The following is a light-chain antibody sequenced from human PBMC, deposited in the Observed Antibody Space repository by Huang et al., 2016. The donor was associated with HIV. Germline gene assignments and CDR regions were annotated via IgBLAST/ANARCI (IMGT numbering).Light chain of an antibody. CDR3: QQYYSNPLT. V-gene: IGKV4-1*01. CDR1: QSVLYRSNNKNY. CDR2: WAS. Sequence: DIVMTQSPDSLAVSLGERATINCKSSQSVLYRSNNKNYFAWYQQKPGQPPKLLIYWASTRESGVPELFSGSGSGTDFTLTIRSLQAEDVAVYYCQQYYSNPLTFGGGTKVEIK. J-gene: IGKJ4*01.